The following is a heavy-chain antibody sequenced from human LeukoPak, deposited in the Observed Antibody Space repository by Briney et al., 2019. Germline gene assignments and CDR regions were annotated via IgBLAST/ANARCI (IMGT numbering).Heavy chain of an antibody. Sequence: ASVKVSCKASGYTFSEYYIHWVRQAPGQGLEWMGWFNPKNGATNYAQSFQGRVTMARDTSFNTAYMELTRLRSDDTAAYYCARALPYVTTFGITVEFFQQWGQGTLVTVSS. CDR1: GYTFSEYY. J-gene: IGHJ1*01. D-gene: IGHD1-14*01. CDR3: ARALPYVTTFGITVEFFQQ. V-gene: IGHV1-2*02. CDR2: FNPKNGAT.